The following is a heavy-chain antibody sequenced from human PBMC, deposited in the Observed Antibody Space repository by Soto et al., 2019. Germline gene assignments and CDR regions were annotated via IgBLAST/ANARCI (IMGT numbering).Heavy chain of an antibody. CDR1: RVFIIILCLP. D-gene: IGHD1-26*01. CDR3: ARAQGDYYYYYGMDV. V-gene: IGHV4-30-2*01. J-gene: IGHJ6*02. CDR2: IYHSGST. Sequence: VTCSLPRVFIIILCLPWSWIRQLQGKGLEWMGYIYHSGSTYYNPSLKSRVNTSVDRCKNQFSLKLGSVTAADTAVYYCARAQGDYYYYYGMDVWRQGTMVP.